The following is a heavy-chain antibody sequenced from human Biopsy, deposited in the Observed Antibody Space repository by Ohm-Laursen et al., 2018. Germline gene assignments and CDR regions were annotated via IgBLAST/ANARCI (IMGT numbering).Heavy chain of an antibody. D-gene: IGHD2-15*01. CDR2: IYRTGTT. CDR3: ARMKGRGYFDY. V-gene: IGHV4-38-2*01. J-gene: IGHJ4*02. CDR1: GFSISSGFY. Sequence: GTLSLTWGVSGFSISSGFYWAWIRQPPGKGLERIGFIYRTGTTTYNPSFKSRVAMAVDTSKNQFSPTLNSVTAADTAVYYCARMKGRGYFDYWGQGTLVIVSS.